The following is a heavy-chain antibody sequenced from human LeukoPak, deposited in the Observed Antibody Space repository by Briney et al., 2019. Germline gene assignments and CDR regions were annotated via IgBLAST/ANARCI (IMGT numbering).Heavy chain of an antibody. CDR3: ARLLSLNFDS. CDR1: GGSVSISSYY. CDR2: IYYSGTT. Sequence: PSETLSLTCSVSGGSVSISSYYGSWIRQPPGQGLEWIAYIYYSGTTNYNPSLKSRVTISVDTSKNQFSLKLSSVTAADTAVYYCARLLSLNFDSWGQGTLVTVSS. D-gene: IGHD1-26*01. V-gene: IGHV4-61*01. J-gene: IGHJ4*02.